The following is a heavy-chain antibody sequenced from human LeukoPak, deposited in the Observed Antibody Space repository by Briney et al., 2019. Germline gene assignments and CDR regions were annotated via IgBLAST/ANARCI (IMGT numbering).Heavy chain of an antibody. CDR1: GGTFSNYA. V-gene: IGHV1-69*13. CDR2: IIPFFGTA. Sequence: ASVTVSCKASGGTFSNYAISWVRQAPGQGLEWMGGIIPFFGTANYAQKFQGRVTITADESTNTAYMELSSLRSEDTAVYYCARLDYFGSGLYYYMDVWGKGTTVTISS. J-gene: IGHJ6*03. D-gene: IGHD3-10*01. CDR3: ARLDYFGSGLYYYMDV.